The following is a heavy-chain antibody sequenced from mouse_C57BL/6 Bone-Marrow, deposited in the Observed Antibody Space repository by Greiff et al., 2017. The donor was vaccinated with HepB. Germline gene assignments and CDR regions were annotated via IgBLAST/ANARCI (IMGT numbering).Heavy chain of an antibody. J-gene: IGHJ2*01. CDR2: ISYSGST. CDR3: ARDYYGSSSGFGY. V-gene: IGHV3-1*01. CDR1: GYSITSGYD. D-gene: IGHD1-1*01. Sequence: EVQGVESGPGMVKPSQSLSLTCTVTGYSITSGYDWHWIRHFPGNKLEWMGYISYSGSTNYNPSLKSRISITHDTSKNHFFLKLNSVTTEDTATYYCARDYYGSSSGFGYWGQGTTLTVSS.